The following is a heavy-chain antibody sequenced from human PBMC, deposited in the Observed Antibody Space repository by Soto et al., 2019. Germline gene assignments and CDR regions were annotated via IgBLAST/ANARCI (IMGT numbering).Heavy chain of an antibody. CDR3: VRGEGGWETY. J-gene: IGHJ4*02. V-gene: IGHV3-74*01. CDR2: INSDGSST. Sequence: GGSLRLSCAASGFTFSSYWMHWVRQAPGKGLVWVSRINSDGSSTTYADSVKGRFTISRDNAKNTLYLQMNSLRAADTAVYYCVRGEGGWETYWGQGTLVTVSS. D-gene: IGHD6-19*01. CDR1: GFTFSSYW.